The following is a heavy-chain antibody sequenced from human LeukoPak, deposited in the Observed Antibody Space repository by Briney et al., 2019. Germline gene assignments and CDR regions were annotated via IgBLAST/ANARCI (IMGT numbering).Heavy chain of an antibody. D-gene: IGHD4-23*01. J-gene: IGHJ6*03. CDR2: IYTSGST. V-gene: IGHV4-4*07. Sequence: NASETLSLTCTVSGGSISSYYWSWIRQPAGKGLEWIRRIYTSGSTNYNPSLKSRVTISVDTSKNQFSLKLSSVTAADTAVYYCAREDGGNSPYYYYYYMDVWGKGTTVTVSS. CDR1: GGSISSYY. CDR3: AREDGGNSPYYYYYYMDV.